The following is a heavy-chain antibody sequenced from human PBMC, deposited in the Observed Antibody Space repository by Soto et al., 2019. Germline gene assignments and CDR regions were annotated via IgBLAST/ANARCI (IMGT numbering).Heavy chain of an antibody. V-gene: IGHV3-15*01. CDR2: IKSKTDGGTT. D-gene: IGHD3-10*01. J-gene: IGHJ4*02. CDR1: GFTFSNAW. Sequence: GGSLRLSCAASGFTFSNAWMSWVRQAPGKGLEWVGRIKSKTDGGTTDYAAPVKGRFTISRDDSKNTLYLQMNSLKTEDTAVYYCTTTPGVVPMVRGAPLRHAKVDYWGQGTLVTVSS. CDR3: TTTPGVVPMVRGAPLRHAKVDY.